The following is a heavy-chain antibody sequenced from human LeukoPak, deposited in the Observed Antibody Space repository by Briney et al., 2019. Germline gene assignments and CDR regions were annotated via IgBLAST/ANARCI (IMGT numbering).Heavy chain of an antibody. D-gene: IGHD3-10*01. CDR3: ARARGVRGVTSYFDY. V-gene: IGHV1-2*04. Sequence: GASVKVSCKASGYTFTGYYMHWVRQAPGQGLEWMGWINHNSGGTNYAQKFQGWVTMTRDTSISTAYMELSRLRSDDTAVYYCARARGVRGVTSYFDYWGQGTLVTVSS. J-gene: IGHJ4*02. CDR1: GYTFTGYY. CDR2: INHNSGGT.